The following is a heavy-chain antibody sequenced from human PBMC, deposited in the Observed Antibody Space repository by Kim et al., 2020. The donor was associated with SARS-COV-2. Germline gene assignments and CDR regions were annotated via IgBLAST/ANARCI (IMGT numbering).Heavy chain of an antibody. J-gene: IGHJ4*02. Sequence: ASVKVSCKASGYTFTSYDINWVRQATGQGLEWMGWMNPNSGNTGYAQKFQGRVTMTRNTSISTAYMELSSLRSEDTAVYYCARERTMVRGPLGYWGQGTLVTVSS. V-gene: IGHV1-8*01. CDR2: MNPNSGNT. CDR3: ARERTMVRGPLGY. CDR1: GYTFTSYD. D-gene: IGHD3-10*01.